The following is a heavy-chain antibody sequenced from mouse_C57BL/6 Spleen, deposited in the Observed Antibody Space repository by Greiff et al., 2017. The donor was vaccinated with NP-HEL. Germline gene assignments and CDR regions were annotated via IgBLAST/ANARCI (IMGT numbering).Heavy chain of an antibody. V-gene: IGHV1-80*01. CDR2: IYPGDGDT. Sequence: VQVVESGAELVKPGASVKISCKASGYAFSSYWMNWVKQRPGKGLEWIGQIYPGDGDTNYNGKFKGKATLTADKSSSTAYMQLSSLTSEDSAVYFCAKGSSGYRDYYAMDYWGQGTSVTVSS. D-gene: IGHD3-2*02. CDR1: GYAFSSYW. J-gene: IGHJ4*01. CDR3: AKGSSGYRDYYAMDY.